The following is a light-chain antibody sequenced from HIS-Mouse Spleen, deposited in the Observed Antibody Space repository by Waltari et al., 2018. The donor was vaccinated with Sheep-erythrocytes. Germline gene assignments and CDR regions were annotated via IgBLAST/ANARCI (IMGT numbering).Light chain of an antibody. J-gene: IGKJ3*01. CDR3: LQDYNYPFT. CDR2: AAS. CDR1: QGIGND. Sequence: AIQMTQSPSSLSASVGDRVPIICRESQGIGNDLGWYQQKPGKAPKLLIYAASSLQSGVPSRFSGSGSGTDFTLTISSLQPEDFATYYCLQDYNYPFTFGPGTKVDIK. V-gene: IGKV1-6*01.